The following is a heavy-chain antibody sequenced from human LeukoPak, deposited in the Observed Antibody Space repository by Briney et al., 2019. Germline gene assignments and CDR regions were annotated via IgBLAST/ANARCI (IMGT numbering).Heavy chain of an antibody. D-gene: IGHD3-3*01. CDR3: ARGGPGDYDFWSGYAYYFDY. CDR2: ISYDGGNK. Sequence: PGGSLRLSCAASGFTFSSYAMHWVRQAPGKGLEWVAVISYDGGNKYYADSVKGRFTISRDNSKNTLYLQMNSLRAEDTAVYYCARGGPGDYDFWSGYAYYFDYWGQGTLVTVSS. CDR1: GFTFSSYA. J-gene: IGHJ4*02. V-gene: IGHV3-30*14.